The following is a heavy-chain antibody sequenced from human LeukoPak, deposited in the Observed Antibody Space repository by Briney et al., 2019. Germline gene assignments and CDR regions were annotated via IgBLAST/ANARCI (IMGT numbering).Heavy chain of an antibody. V-gene: IGHV4-39*07. D-gene: IGHD3-22*01. J-gene: IGHJ4*02. CDR2: IYYGGST. CDR3: ASLVSVVTYFDY. Sequence: SETLSLTCTVSGGSISSSSYYWGWIRQPPGKGLEWIGSIYYGGSTYYNPSLKSRVTISVDTSKNQFSLKLSSVTAADTAVYYCASLVSVVTYFDYWGQGTLVNVSS. CDR1: GGSISSSSYY.